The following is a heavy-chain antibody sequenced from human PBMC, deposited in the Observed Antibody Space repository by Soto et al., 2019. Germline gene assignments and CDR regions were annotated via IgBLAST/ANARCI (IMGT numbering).Heavy chain of an antibody. J-gene: IGHJ6*03. V-gene: IGHV1-3*01. CDR3: AREERTYYDFWSGFPGYYYYYMDV. Sequence: ASVKVSCKASGYTFTTLSMHWVRQAPGQSLEWMGYINAGSGYTKYSQNFQGRVTITTDTSASTAYMELSSLRSEDTAVYYCAREERTYYDFWSGFPGYYYYYMDVRAKRTTVTVSS. CDR2: INAGSGYT. CDR1: GYTFTTLS. D-gene: IGHD3-3*01.